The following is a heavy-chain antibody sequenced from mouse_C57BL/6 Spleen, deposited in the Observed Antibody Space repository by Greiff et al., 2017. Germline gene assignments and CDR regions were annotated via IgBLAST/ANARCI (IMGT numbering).Heavy chain of an antibody. J-gene: IGHJ3*01. D-gene: IGHD1-1*02. CDR1: GYAFTNYL. V-gene: IGHV1-54*01. CDR2: INPGSGGT. CDR3: ARRRGSDEAWFAD. Sequence: VMLVESGAELVRPGTSVKVSCKASGYAFTNYLIEWVKQRPGQGLEWIGVINPGSGGTNYNEKLKGKATLTADKSSSTAYMQLSSLTSEDSSVYFCARRRGSDEAWFADWGQGALVTVSA.